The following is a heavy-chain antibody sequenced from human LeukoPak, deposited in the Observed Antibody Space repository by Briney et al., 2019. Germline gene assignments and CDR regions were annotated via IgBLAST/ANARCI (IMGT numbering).Heavy chain of an antibody. CDR1: GYTFTGYY. V-gene: IGHV1-2*02. Sequence: VASVKVSCKASGYTFTGYYMHWVRQAPGQGLEWMGWINPYSGGTNYAQKFQGRVTMTRDTSISTAYMELSRLRSDDTAVYYCARDLLQLVLGWFDPWGQGTLVTVSS. J-gene: IGHJ5*02. CDR2: INPYSGGT. CDR3: ARDLLQLVLGWFDP. D-gene: IGHD6-13*01.